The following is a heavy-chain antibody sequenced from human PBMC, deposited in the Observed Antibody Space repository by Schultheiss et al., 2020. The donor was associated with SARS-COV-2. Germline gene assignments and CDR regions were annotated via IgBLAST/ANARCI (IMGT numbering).Heavy chain of an antibody. CDR2: INHSGST. CDR1: GGSISSYY. CDR3: ARALRDCSSTSCYGYWFDP. Sequence: SETLSLTCTVSGGSISSYYWSWIRQPPGKGLEWIGEINHSGSTNYNPSLKSRVTISVDRSKNQFSLKLSSVTAADTAVYYCARALRDCSSTSCYGYWFDPWGQGTLVTVSS. D-gene: IGHD2-2*01. V-gene: IGHV4-34*01. J-gene: IGHJ5*02.